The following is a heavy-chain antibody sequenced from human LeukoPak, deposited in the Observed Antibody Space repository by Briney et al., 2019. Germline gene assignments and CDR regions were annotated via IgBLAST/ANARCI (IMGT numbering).Heavy chain of an antibody. CDR1: GFTFSSYS. D-gene: IGHD3-10*01. V-gene: IGHV3-21*01. J-gene: IGHJ6*02. CDR2: ISSSSSYI. Sequence: KSGGSLRLSCAASGFTFSSYSMNWVRQAPGKGLEWVSSISSSSSYIYYADSVKGRFTISRDNAKNSLYLQMNSLRAEDTAVYYCARAEYYGSGSRGNGMDVWGQGTTVTVSS. CDR3: ARAEYYGSGSRGNGMDV.